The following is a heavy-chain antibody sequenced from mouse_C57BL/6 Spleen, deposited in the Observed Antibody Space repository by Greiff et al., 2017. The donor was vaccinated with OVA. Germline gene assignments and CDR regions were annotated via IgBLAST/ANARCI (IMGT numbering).Heavy chain of an antibody. J-gene: IGHJ3*01. D-gene: IGHD4-1*01. CDR2: IDPSDSYT. Sequence: VKLQQPGAELVMPGASVKLSCKASGYTFTSYWMHWVKQRPGQGLEWIGEIDPSDSYTNYNQKFKGKSTLTVDKSSSTAYMQLSSLTSEDSAVYYCARGELGPAWFAYWGQGTLVTVSA. CDR1: GYTFTSYW. V-gene: IGHV1-69*01. CDR3: ARGELGPAWFAY.